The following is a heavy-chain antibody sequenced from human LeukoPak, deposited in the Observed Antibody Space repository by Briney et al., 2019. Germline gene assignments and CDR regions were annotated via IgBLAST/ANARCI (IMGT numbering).Heavy chain of an antibody. J-gene: IGHJ5*02. Sequence: TSETLSLTCAVSGGSISSSNWWSWVRQPPGKGLEWIGEIYHSGSTNYNPSLKSRVTISVDKSKNQFSLKLSSVTAADTAVYYCAREMDYYDSGGYYLQWFDPWGQGTLVTVSS. CDR3: AREMDYYDSGGYYLQWFDP. D-gene: IGHD3-22*01. V-gene: IGHV4-4*02. CDR2: IYHSGST. CDR1: GGSISSSNW.